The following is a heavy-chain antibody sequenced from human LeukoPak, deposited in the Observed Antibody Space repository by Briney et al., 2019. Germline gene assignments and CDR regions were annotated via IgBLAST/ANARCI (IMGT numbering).Heavy chain of an antibody. CDR2: IYSGGST. Sequence: GGSLRLSCAASGFTVSSNYMSWVRQAPGKGLEWVSVIYSGGSTYYADSVKGRFTISRDNSKNTLYLQMNSLRAEDTAVYYCAKDGGSYGYYYYYMDVWGKGTTVTVSS. J-gene: IGHJ6*03. V-gene: IGHV3-53*05. CDR3: AKDGGSYGYYYYYMDV. CDR1: GFTVSSNY. D-gene: IGHD1-26*01.